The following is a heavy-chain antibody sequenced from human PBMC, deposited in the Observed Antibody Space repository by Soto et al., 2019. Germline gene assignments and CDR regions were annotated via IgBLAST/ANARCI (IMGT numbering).Heavy chain of an antibody. CDR1: GVYFGCYY. V-gene: IGHV4-34*01. J-gene: IGHJ6*02. CDR2: INHSGST. Sequence: SETMSLTYAVYGVYFGCYYLSWIRQKPGKGLEWIGEINHSGSTNYNPSLKSRVTISVDTSKNQFSLKLSSVTAADTAVYYCARGNAPGSSDYYYYYVMDVWGQGTTVTVS. CDR3: ARGNAPGSSDYYYYYVMDV.